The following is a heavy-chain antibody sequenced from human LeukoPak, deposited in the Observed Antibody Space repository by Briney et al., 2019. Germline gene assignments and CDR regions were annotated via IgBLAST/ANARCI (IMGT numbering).Heavy chain of an antibody. Sequence: GRSLRLSCAASGFTFSSYAMHWVRQAPGKGLEWVAVISYDGSNKYCADSVKGRFTISRDNSKNTLYLQMNSLRAEDTAVYYCARGLTDLNSHWGQGTLVTVSS. CDR1: GFTFSSYA. CDR3: ARGLTDLNSH. D-gene: IGHD2/OR15-2a*01. V-gene: IGHV3-30*04. CDR2: ISYDGSNK. J-gene: IGHJ4*02.